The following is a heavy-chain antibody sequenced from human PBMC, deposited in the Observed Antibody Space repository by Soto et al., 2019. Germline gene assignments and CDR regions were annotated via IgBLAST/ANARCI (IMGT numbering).Heavy chain of an antibody. J-gene: IGHJ4*02. Sequence: SETLSLTCTVSGGSVSSGSYYWSRIRQPPGKGLEWIGYIYYSGSTNYNPSLKSRVTISVDTSKNQFSLKLNSVTAADTAVYYCARVRAEFDSSGYYGDYWGQGTLVTVSS. CDR2: IYYSGST. CDR3: ARVRAEFDSSGYYGDY. D-gene: IGHD3-22*01. CDR1: GGSVSSGSYY. V-gene: IGHV4-61*01.